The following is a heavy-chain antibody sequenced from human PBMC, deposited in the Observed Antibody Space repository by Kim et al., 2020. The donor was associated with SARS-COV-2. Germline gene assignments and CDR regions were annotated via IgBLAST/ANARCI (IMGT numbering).Heavy chain of an antibody. CDR2: MNPNSGGT. CDR1: GYTFTGYY. D-gene: IGHD2-2*01. CDR3: ARVSPSPSIVVVPAAGFDY. Sequence: ASVKVSCKASGYTFTGYYMHWVRQAPGQGLEWMGRMNPNSGGTNYAQKFQGRVTMTRDTSISTAYMELSRLRSDDTAVYYCARVSPSPSIVVVPAAGFDYWGQGTLVTVSS. J-gene: IGHJ4*02. V-gene: IGHV1-2*06.